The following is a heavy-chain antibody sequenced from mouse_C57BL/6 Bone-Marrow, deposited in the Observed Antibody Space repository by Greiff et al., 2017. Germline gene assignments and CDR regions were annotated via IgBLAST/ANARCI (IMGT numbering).Heavy chain of an antibody. J-gene: IGHJ4*01. CDR1: GYAFSSSW. CDR2: IYPGDGDT. CDR3: SRRAFPTVVARGYYYAMDY. Sequence: VMLVESGPELVKPGASVKISCKASGYAFSSSWMNWVKQRPGQGLEWIGRIYPGDGDTNYNGKFKGKATLTADKSSSTAYMQLSSLTSEDAAVYFCSRRAFPTVVARGYYYAMDYWGQGTSVTVSS. D-gene: IGHD1-1*01. V-gene: IGHV1-82*01.